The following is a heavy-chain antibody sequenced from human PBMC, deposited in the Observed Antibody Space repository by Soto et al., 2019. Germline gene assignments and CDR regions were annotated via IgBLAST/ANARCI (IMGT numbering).Heavy chain of an antibody. V-gene: IGHV3-23*01. CDR1: GFKFSNYS. D-gene: IGHD3-16*01. CDR2: ISATGVGT. J-gene: IGHJ5*01. CDR3: AKDRRAGGNSDLYFDF. Sequence: PGGSLRLSCAASGFKFSNYSISWVRQAPGKGLEWVSLISATGVGTYYADSVKGRFTISRDNSHNTLYLQVHSLTAEDTAVYYCAKDRRAGGNSDLYFDFWGQGAQVTVSS.